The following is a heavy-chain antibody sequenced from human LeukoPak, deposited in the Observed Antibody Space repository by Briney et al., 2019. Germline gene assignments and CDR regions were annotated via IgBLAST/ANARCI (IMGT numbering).Heavy chain of an antibody. V-gene: IGHV4-31*03. Sequence: SETLSLTCTVSGGSISSGGYYWSWIRQHPGKGLEWIGYIYYSGSTYYNPSLKSRVTISVDTSKNQFSLKLSSVTAADTAVYYCAREGSGYSMEYYYYYYMDVWGKGTTVTVSS. CDR1: GGSISSGGYY. D-gene: IGHD3-3*01. CDR2: IYYSGST. CDR3: AREGSGYSMEYYYYYYMDV. J-gene: IGHJ6*03.